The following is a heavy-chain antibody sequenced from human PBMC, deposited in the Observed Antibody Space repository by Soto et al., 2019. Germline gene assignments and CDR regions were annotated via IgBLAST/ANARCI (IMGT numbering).Heavy chain of an antibody. CDR2: IYYSGST. D-gene: IGHD4-17*01. J-gene: IGHJ6*02. V-gene: IGHV4-59*01. Sequence: QVQLQESGPGLVKPSETLSLTCTVSGGSISSYYWSWIRQPPGKGLEWIGYIYYSGSTNYNPSLKSRVTISVDTSKNQFSLRLSSVTAADTAVYYCARGATTVTTFGFYYGMDVWGQGTTVTVSS. CDR1: GGSISSYY. CDR3: ARGATTVTTFGFYYGMDV.